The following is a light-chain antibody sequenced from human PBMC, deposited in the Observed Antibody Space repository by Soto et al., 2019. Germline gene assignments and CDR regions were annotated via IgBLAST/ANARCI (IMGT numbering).Light chain of an antibody. J-gene: IGKJ1*01. CDR2: DAS. CDR1: QSVSSSY. CDR3: QQYGSAPQT. V-gene: IGKV3-20*01. Sequence: EIVLTQSPGTLSLSPGERATLSCRASQSVSSSYLAWYQQKPGQAPRLLIYDASSRATGIPDRFSGSWSGTDFTLTISRLEPEDFAVYYGQQYGSAPQTFGQGTKVEIK.